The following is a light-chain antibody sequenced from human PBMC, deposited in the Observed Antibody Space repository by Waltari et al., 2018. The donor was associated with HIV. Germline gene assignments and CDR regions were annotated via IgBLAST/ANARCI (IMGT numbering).Light chain of an antibody. V-gene: IGLV2-23*01. J-gene: IGLJ3*02. CDR2: EGI. CDR1: SSDVGSYNL. Sequence: QSALTQPASVSGSPGQSITISCTGSSSDVGSYNLVSWYQQHPGKAPKLMIYEGIKRPSGVSNRFSGSKSGNTASLTISGFQAEDEADYYCCSYAGSSNWVFGGGTKLTVL. CDR3: CSYAGSSNWV.